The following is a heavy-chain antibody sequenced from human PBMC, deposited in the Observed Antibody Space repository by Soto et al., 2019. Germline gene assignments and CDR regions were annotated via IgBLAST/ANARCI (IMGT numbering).Heavy chain of an antibody. V-gene: IGHV4-30-4*01. CDR2: IYYSGST. D-gene: IGHD3-22*01. J-gene: IGHJ4*02. CDR1: GGSISSGDYY. Sequence: PSETLSLTCTVSGGSISSGDYYWSWIRQPPGKGLEWIGYIYYSGSTYYNPSLKSRVTISVDTSKNQFSLKLSSVTAADTAVYYCAGRPIVVVIEVWGQGTLVTVSS. CDR3: AGRPIVVVIEV.